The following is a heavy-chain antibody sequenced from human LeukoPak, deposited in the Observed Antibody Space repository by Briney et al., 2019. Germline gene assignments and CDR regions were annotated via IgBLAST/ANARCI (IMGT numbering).Heavy chain of an antibody. J-gene: IGHJ3*02. V-gene: IGHV1-46*01. CDR1: GYTFTSYY. CDR2: INPSGGST. D-gene: IGHD1-26*01. CDR3: SGDSPGSYLFMGNVFVI. Sequence: GASVKVSCKASGYTFTSYYMHWVRQAPGQGLEWMGIINPSGGSTSYAQKFQGRVTMTRDTSTSTVYMELSSLRSEDTAVYYCSGDSPGSYLFMGNVFVIWGKGKMVPVSS.